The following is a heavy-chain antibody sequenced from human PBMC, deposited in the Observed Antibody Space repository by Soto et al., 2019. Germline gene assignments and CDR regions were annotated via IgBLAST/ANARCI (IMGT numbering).Heavy chain of an antibody. J-gene: IGHJ4*02. CDR3: AGQEGHYAY. V-gene: IGHV3-23*01. CDR1: GFTFSSYA. D-gene: IGHD3-22*01. CDR2: ITASGGIT. Sequence: EVQLLESGGGLVQPGGSLRLSCAASGFTFSSYAMTWVRQAPGKGLEWISTITASGGITYYADSVKGRFTISRDNSKNTLYLQMNSLRAEDAAVYFCAGQEGHYAYWGQGTLVTVSS.